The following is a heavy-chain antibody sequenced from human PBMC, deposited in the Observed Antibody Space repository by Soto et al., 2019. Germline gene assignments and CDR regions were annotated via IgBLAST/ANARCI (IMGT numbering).Heavy chain of an antibody. J-gene: IGHJ6*02. CDR1: GFSLSTSGVG. D-gene: IGHD2-15*01. CDR2: IYWDDDK. V-gene: IGHV2-5*02. Sequence: QITLKESGPTLVKPTQTLTLTCTFSGFSLSTSGVGVAWIRQPPGKALEWLALIYWDDDKRYRPSLESRLTITEYTSNTQVVLTMTNMDCVDTATYYCAYLPCSGGSCYWFSFSGMDVWGQGTTVTVSS. CDR3: AYLPCSGGSCYWFSFSGMDV.